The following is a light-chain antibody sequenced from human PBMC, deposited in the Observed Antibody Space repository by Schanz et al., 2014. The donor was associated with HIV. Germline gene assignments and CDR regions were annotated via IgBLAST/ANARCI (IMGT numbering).Light chain of an antibody. CDR3: SSYTSSSTLV. V-gene: IGLV2-14*03. J-gene: IGLJ2*01. Sequence: QSALTQPASVSGSPGQSITISCTGPNSDINFYYYVSWFQQHPGKAPQLMIYDGSRRPSGVSNRFSGSKSGNTASLTISGXXAEEEADYYCSSYTSSSTLVFGGGTKVTVL. CDR1: NSDINFYYY. CDR2: DGS.